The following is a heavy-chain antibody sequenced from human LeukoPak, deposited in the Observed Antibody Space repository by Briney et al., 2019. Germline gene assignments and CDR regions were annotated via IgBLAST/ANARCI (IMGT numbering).Heavy chain of an antibody. CDR3: ARGNFASSSWYRPSDY. V-gene: IGHV3-7*01. J-gene: IGHJ4*02. CDR1: GFTFSSYW. Sequence: QPGGSLRLSCAASGFTFSSYWRSWGRQAPGKGLEWVANIKQDGSEKYYVDSVKGRFTSSRDNAKNSLYLKMNSVSAEDTAVYYCARGNFASSSWYRPSDYWGQGTLVTVSS. CDR2: IKQDGSEK. D-gene: IGHD6-13*01.